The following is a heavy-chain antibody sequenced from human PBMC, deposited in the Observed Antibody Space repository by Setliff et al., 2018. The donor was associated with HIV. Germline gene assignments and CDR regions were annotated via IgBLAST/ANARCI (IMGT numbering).Heavy chain of an antibody. CDR3: ARDGGMGVYYMDV. CDR1: GFTFSSYS. CDR2: INYDVSYE. D-gene: IGHD1-26*01. V-gene: IGHV3-33*08. J-gene: IGHJ6*03. Sequence: GGSLRLSCAASGFTFSSYSMHWVRQAPGKGLEWVAFINYDVSYEHYADSVKDRVTISRDNAKNSLYLQMNSLRAEDTAVYYCARDGGMGVYYMDVWGKGTTVTVSS.